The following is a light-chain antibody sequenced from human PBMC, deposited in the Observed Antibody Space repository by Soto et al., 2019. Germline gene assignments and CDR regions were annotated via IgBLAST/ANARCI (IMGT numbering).Light chain of an antibody. CDR2: GAS. Sequence: IVMTQSPATLSVSPGERATLSCRASQSVSSNLAWYQHKPGQPPRLLIYGASSRATGIPARFSGVGSGTEFTLTIRSLQSEDFAVYYCQQYNNWPPGTFGQGTKVEIK. CDR3: QQYNNWPPGT. J-gene: IGKJ1*01. CDR1: QSVSSN. V-gene: IGKV3D-15*01.